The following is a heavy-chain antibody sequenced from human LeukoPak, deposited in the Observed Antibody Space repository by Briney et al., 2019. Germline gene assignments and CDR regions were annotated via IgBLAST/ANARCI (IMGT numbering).Heavy chain of an antibody. V-gene: IGHV3-48*02. CDR1: GFTFSSYA. D-gene: IGHD2-2*01. CDR3: ARDQAFASKSRSEYFDL. CDR2: ISSSSKI. Sequence: GGSLRLSCAVSGFTFSSYAMAWVRQTPGKGLEWLSYISSSSKINYADSVKGRFTISRDNAKNSLYLQMNSLRDEDTAVYYCARDQAFASKSRSEYFDLWGRGTLVTVSS. J-gene: IGHJ2*01.